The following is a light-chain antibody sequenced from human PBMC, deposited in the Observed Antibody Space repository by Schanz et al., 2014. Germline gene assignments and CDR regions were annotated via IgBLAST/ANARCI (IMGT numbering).Light chain of an antibody. CDR3: QHRNNWPPGIT. CDR1: QTVDSGY. V-gene: IGKV3-11*01. Sequence: EIVMTQSPDTLSLSPGQRATLSCRTSQTVDSGYIVWYQQKPGQPPRLLIYGGSNRATGIPARFSGSGSGTDFTLTISSLEPEDFAVYYCQHRNNWPPGITFGGGTKVEIK. CDR2: GGS. J-gene: IGKJ4*01.